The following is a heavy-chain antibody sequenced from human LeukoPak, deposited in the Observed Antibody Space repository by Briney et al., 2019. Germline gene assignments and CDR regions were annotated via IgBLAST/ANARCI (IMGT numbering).Heavy chain of an antibody. D-gene: IGHD1-26*01. CDR1: GGSISSGSCY. CDR2: IYSSGST. Sequence: SQTLSLTCTVSGGSISSGSCYWSWIRQPAGKGLEWIGRIYSSGSTNYNPSLKSRVTISVDTSKNQVSLKLSSVTAADTAVYYCASLSGSYSRGYFDYWGQGTLVPVSS. J-gene: IGHJ4*02. V-gene: IGHV4-61*02. CDR3: ASLSGSYSRGYFDY.